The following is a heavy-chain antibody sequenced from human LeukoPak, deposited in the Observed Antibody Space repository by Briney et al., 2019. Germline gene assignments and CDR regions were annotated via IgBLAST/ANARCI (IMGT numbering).Heavy chain of an antibody. CDR2: INPNSGGT. J-gene: IGHJ4*02. Sequence: ASVKVSCKASGYTFTGYFIHWGRQGPGQGLEWMGWINPNSGGTNYAQKLQGRVTMTRDTSISTAYMELSRLRSDDTAVYYCARALGSGYDFDIYWGQGTLVTVSS. D-gene: IGHD5-12*01. CDR3: ARALGSGYDFDIY. V-gene: IGHV1-2*02. CDR1: GYTFTGYF.